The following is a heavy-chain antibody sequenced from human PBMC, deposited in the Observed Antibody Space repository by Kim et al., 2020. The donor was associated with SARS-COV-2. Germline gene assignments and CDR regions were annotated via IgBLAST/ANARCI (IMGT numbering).Heavy chain of an antibody. J-gene: IGHJ6*03. CDR2: VRAEGYSYAT. Sequence: GGSLRLSCAASGFTFNGSAIHWVRQASGKGLEWVGRVRAEGYSYATAYAASVRGRFTGSNDNTKHTSYLQMNSLETTAPSLYSCTRPEISTSYNYYIDV. D-gene: IGHD2-2*01. CDR1: GFTFNGSA. V-gene: IGHV3-73*01. CDR3: TRPEISTSYNYYIDV.